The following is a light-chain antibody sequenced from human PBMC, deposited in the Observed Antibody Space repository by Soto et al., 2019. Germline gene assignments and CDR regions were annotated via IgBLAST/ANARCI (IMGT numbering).Light chain of an antibody. CDR3: QQYNSYPWT. CDR1: QSISSY. J-gene: IGKJ1*01. Sequence: IQMTQSPASLSASVGDRVTITCRASQSISSYLNWYQQKPGKAPKLLIYKASSLESGVPSRFSGSGSGTEFTLTISSLQPDDFATYYCQQYNSYPWTFGQGTKVDI. CDR2: KAS. V-gene: IGKV1-5*03.